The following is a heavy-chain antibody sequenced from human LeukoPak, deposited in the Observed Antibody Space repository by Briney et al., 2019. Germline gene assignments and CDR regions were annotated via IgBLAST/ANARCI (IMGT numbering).Heavy chain of an antibody. Sequence: GRSLRLSCAASGFTFDDYAMHWVRQAPGKGLEWVSGISWNSGSIGYADSVKGRFTISRDNSKNTLYLQMNSLRAEDTAVYYCAKDISDNWPRAGFEYWGQGTLVTVSS. CDR1: GFTFDDYA. D-gene: IGHD1-1*01. V-gene: IGHV3-9*01. J-gene: IGHJ4*02. CDR2: ISWNSGSI. CDR3: AKDISDNWPRAGFEY.